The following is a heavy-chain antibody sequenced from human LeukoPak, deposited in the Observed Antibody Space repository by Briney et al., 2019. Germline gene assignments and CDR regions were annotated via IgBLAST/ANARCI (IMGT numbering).Heavy chain of an antibody. CDR2: ISYDGSNK. CDR3: AKVHHSSSLSDY. J-gene: IGHJ4*02. Sequence: GGSLRLSCAASGFTFSSYGMHWVRQAPGKGLEWVAVISYDGSNKYYADSVKGRFTISRDNSKNTLYLQMNSLRAEDTAVYYCAKVHHSSSLSDYWGQGTLVTVSS. D-gene: IGHD6-13*01. CDR1: GFTFSSYG. V-gene: IGHV3-30*18.